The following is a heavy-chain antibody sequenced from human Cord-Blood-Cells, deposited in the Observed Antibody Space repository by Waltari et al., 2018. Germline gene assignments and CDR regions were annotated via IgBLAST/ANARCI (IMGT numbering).Heavy chain of an antibody. CDR3: ARDEQGWFDP. V-gene: IGHV3-33*01. Sequence: QVQLVESGGGVVQPGRSLRLSCAASGFTFSSYGMHWVRQAPGKGLEGVAVIWYDGSNKYYADSVKGRFTISRDNSKNTLYLQMNSLRAEDTAVYYCARDEQGWFDPWGQGTLVTVSS. D-gene: IGHD6-13*01. CDR1: GFTFSSYG. J-gene: IGHJ5*02. CDR2: IWYDGSNK.